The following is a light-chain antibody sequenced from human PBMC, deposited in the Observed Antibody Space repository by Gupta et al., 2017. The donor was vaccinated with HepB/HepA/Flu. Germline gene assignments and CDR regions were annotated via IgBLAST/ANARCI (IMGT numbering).Light chain of an antibody. V-gene: IGLV4-69*01. CDR2: FKSDGSH. Sequence: QLVLPHSPSASASLGASVQLTCTLSSGHSSYAIAWHQQQPEKGPRYLMKFKSDGSHSKGDGIPGRFSGSSSGGERYRTISGRQAEDEGGYYCQTWGADSRGFSGGTKLNVL. J-gene: IGLJ3*02. CDR1: SGHSSYA. CDR3: QTWGADSRG.